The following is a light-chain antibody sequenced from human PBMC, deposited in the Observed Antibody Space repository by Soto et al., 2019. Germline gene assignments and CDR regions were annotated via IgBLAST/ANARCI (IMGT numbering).Light chain of an antibody. Sequence: DIQTTQSPSTLSASVGDRVTITCRASQSISSWLAWYQQKPGKAPKLLIYDASSLESGVPSRFSGSGSGTEFTLTISSLQPDDFATYYCLQDYNYPWTFGQGTKVDIK. CDR3: LQDYNYPWT. CDR2: DAS. J-gene: IGKJ1*01. CDR1: QSISSW. V-gene: IGKV1-5*01.